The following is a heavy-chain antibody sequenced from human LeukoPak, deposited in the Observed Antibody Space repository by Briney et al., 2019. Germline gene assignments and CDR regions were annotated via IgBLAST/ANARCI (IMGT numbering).Heavy chain of an antibody. CDR2: IYTSGST. Sequence: SETLSLTCTVSGGSISSGSYYWSWIRQPAGKGLEWIGRIYTSGSTNYNPSLKSRVTISVDTSKNQFSLKLSSVTAADTAVYYCARSSVKGLDYWGQGTLVTVSS. J-gene: IGHJ4*02. CDR3: ARSSVKGLDY. CDR1: GGSISSGSYY. D-gene: IGHD6-19*01. V-gene: IGHV4-61*02.